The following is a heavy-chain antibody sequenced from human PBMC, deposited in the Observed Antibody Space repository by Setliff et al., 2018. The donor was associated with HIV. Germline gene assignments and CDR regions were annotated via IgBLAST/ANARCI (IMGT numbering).Heavy chain of an antibody. CDR2: ISGSGGST. D-gene: IGHD3-10*01. CDR3: ARPYYYGSGRFGLFDY. J-gene: IGHJ4*02. Sequence: GGSLRLSCAASGFTFSSYAMSWVRQAPGKGLEWVSAISGSGGSTYYADSVKGRFTISRDNSKNTLYLQMNSLRAEGTAVYYCARPYYYGSGRFGLFDYWGQGTLVTVSS. V-gene: IGHV3-23*01. CDR1: GFTFSSYA.